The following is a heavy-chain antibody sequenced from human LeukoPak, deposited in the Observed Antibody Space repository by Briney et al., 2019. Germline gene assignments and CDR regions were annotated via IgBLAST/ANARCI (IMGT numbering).Heavy chain of an antibody. CDR2: IGYSGGDS. D-gene: IGHD2-8*01. CDR3: ARANPVLMVSKYFQH. Sequence: GGSLRLSCTVSGFTLSSYEMTWFRQAPGKGLEWVSSIGYSGGDSHYADSVKGRFTISRDNSKNTLYLQMNSLRAEDTAVYYCARANPVLMVSKYFQHWGQGALVTVSS. V-gene: IGHV3-23*01. J-gene: IGHJ1*01. CDR1: GFTLSSYE.